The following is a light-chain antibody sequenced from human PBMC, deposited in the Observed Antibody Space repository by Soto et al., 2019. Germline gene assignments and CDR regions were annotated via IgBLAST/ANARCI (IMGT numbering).Light chain of an antibody. Sequence: EIVMTQSPATLSVSPGERATLSCRASHSVNSNLAWYQQRPGQAPRLLISGASTRATGVPARFSGSGSETECTLTISSLQSEDFAVYYCQQYNNWWTFGQGTKVEIK. CDR2: GAS. CDR1: HSVNSN. J-gene: IGKJ1*01. V-gene: IGKV3-15*01. CDR3: QQYNNWWT.